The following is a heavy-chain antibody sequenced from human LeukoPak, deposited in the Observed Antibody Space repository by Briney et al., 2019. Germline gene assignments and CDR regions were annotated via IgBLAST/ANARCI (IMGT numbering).Heavy chain of an antibody. J-gene: IGHJ4*02. CDR3: AREYSGRGSGTFDY. V-gene: IGHV1-18*01. D-gene: IGHD1-26*01. CDR1: GYSFTSNV. CDR2: ISAYNGNT. Sequence: GASVKVSCKASGYSFTSNVISWVRQAPGQGLEWMGWISAYNGNTNYAQRLQGRVTMTTDTSTSTAYMELMSLRSDDTAVYYCAREYSGRGSGTFDYWGQGTLVTVSS.